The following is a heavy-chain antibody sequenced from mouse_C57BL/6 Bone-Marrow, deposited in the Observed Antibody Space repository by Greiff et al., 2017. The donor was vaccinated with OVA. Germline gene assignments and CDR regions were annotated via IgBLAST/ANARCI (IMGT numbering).Heavy chain of an antibody. CDR3: ARILDGYYYWYFDV. D-gene: IGHD2-3*01. CDR2: IWTGGGT. V-gene: IGHV2-9-1*01. Sequence: VQLVESGPGLVAPSQSLSITCTVSGFSLTSYAISWVRQPPGKGLEWLGVIWTGGGTNYNSALKSRLSISKDNSKSQVFLKMNSLQTDDTARYYCARILDGYYYWYFDVWGTGTTVTVSS. CDR1: GFSLTSYA. J-gene: IGHJ1*03.